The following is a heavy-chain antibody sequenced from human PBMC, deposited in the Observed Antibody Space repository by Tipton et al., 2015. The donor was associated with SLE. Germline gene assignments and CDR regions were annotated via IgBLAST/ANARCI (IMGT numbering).Heavy chain of an antibody. CDR3: IIHAESTGSWWTLDY. Sequence: SLRLSCAASGFTFSNAWMSWVRQAPGKGLEWVGRVKSKTNGGTIDYAAPVKGRFTISRDDSKNTLYLQMNSLKSEDTAVYYCIIHAESTGSWWTLDYWGQGTLVTVSS. J-gene: IGHJ4*02. V-gene: IGHV3-15*01. D-gene: IGHD6-13*01. CDR1: GFTFSNAW. CDR2: VKSKTNGGTI.